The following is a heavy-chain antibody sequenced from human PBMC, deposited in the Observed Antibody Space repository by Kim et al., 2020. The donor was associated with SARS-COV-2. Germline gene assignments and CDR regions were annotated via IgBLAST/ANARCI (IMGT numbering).Heavy chain of an antibody. D-gene: IGHD6-13*01. CDR2: ISYDGSNK. CDR3: APTSGGYSSSFDY. V-gene: IGHV3-30-3*01. Sequence: GGSLRLSCAASGFTFSSYAMHWVRQAPGKGLEWVAVISYDGSNKYYADSVKGRFTISRDNSKNTLYLQMNSLRAEDTAVYYCAPTSGGYSSSFDYWGQG. J-gene: IGHJ4*02. CDR1: GFTFSSYA.